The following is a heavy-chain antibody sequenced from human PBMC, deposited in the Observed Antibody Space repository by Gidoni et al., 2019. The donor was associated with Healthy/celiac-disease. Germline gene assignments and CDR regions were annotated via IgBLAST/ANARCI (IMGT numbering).Heavy chain of an antibody. CDR1: GGTFSSYA. Sequence: QVQLVQSGAEVKKPGSSVKVSCKASGGTFSSYAISWVRQAPGQGLEWMGGIISIFGTATYAQKFQGRVTITADESTSTAYMELSSLRSEDTAVYYCARPNYSSGWPFDYWGQGTLVTVSS. V-gene: IGHV1-69*01. CDR3: ARPNYSSGWPFDY. CDR2: IISIFGTA. D-gene: IGHD6-19*01. J-gene: IGHJ4*02.